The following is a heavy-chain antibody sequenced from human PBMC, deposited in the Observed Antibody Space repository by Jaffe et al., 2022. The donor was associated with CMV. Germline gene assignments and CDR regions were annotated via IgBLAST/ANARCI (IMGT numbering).Heavy chain of an antibody. D-gene: IGHD2-15*01. Sequence: EVQLVESGGGLVQPGGSLRLSCAASGFTFSSYAMSWVRQAPGKGLEWVSAISGSGGSTYYADSVKGRFTISRDNSKNTLYLQMNSLRAEDTAVYYCAKDSRYCSGGSCFPRSFYWGQGTLVTVSS. CDR3: AKDSRYCSGGSCFPRSFY. CDR1: GFTFSSYA. V-gene: IGHV3-23*04. CDR2: ISGSGGST. J-gene: IGHJ4*02.